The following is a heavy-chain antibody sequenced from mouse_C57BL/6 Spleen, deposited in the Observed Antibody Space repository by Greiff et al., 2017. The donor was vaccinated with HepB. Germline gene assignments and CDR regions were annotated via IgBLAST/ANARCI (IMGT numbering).Heavy chain of an antibody. Sequence: VKLQQSGPELVKPGASVKISCKASGYAFSSSWMNWVKQRPGKGLEWIGRIYPGDGDTNYNGKFKGKATLTADKSSSTAYMQLSSLTSEDSAVYFCARDYGSSSRYWGQGTTLTVSS. D-gene: IGHD1-1*01. J-gene: IGHJ2*01. CDR1: GYAFSSSW. CDR2: IYPGDGDT. CDR3: ARDYGSSSRY. V-gene: IGHV1-82*01.